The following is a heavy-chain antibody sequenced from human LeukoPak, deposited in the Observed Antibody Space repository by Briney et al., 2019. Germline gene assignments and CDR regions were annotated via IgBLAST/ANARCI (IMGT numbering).Heavy chain of an antibody. CDR1: GFTVSSNY. Sequence: GGSLRLSCAASGFTVSSNYLTWVRQAPGKGLEWVSVIYSGGSTYYADSVKGRFTISRDNSKNTLYLQMNSLRAEDTAVYYCASSKKDTVVVPASYWGQGTLVTVSS. CDR2: IYSGGST. V-gene: IGHV3-53*01. J-gene: IGHJ4*02. D-gene: IGHD2-2*01. CDR3: ASSKKDTVVVPASY.